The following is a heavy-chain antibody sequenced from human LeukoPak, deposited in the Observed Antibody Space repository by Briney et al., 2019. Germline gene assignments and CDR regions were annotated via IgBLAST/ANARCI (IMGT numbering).Heavy chain of an antibody. J-gene: IGHJ4*02. V-gene: IGHV1-2*06. D-gene: IGHD3-22*01. CDR1: GYTFTSYY. CDR3: ARPRYDSSGYRRYYFDY. Sequence: ASVKVSCKASGYTFTSYYMHWVRQAPGQGLEWMGRINPNSGGTNYAQKFQGRVTMTRDTSISTAYMELSRLRSDDTAVYYCARPRYDSSGYRRYYFDYWGQGTLVTVSS. CDR2: INPNSGGT.